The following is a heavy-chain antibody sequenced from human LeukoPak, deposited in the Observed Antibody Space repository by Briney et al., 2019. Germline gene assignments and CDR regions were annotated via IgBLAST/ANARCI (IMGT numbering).Heavy chain of an antibody. V-gene: IGHV1-2*02. D-gene: IGHD3-22*01. J-gene: IGHJ5*02. CDR3: ARDQDSSGRNWFDP. CDR1: GYTFTGYY. CDR2: INPNSGGT. Sequence: ASVKVSRKASGYTFTGYYMHWVRQAPGQGLEWMGWINPNSGGTNYAQKFQGRATMTRDTSISTAYMELSRLRSDDTAVYYCARDQDSSGRNWFDPWGQGTLVTVSS.